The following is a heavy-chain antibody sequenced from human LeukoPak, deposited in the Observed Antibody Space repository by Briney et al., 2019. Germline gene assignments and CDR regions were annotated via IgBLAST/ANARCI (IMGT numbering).Heavy chain of an antibody. CDR3: ARGPIGATGIFGVVPTAYYYGMDV. CDR2: INHSGST. CDR1: GGSFSGYY. D-gene: IGHD3-3*01. V-gene: IGHV4-34*01. J-gene: IGHJ6*02. Sequence: PSETLSLTCAVYGGSFSGYYWSWIRQPPGKGLEWIGEINHSGSTNYNPSLKSRVTISVDTSKNQLSLKLSSVTAADMAVYYCARGPIGATGIFGVVPTAYYYGMDVWGQGTTVTVSS.